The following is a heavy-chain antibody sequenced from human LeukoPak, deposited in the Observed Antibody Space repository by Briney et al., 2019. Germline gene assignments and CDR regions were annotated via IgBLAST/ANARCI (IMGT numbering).Heavy chain of an antibody. D-gene: IGHD5-18*01. CDR3: AKCRYSYGRSFDY. CDR2: ISGSGGST. J-gene: IGHJ4*02. Sequence: GGSLRLSCAASGVTFSSYAMGWVRQAPGKGLEWVSAISGSGGSTYYADSVKGRFTISRDNSKNTLYLQMNSLRAEDTAVYYCAKCRYSYGRSFDYWGQGTLVTVSS. V-gene: IGHV3-23*01. CDR1: GVTFSSYA.